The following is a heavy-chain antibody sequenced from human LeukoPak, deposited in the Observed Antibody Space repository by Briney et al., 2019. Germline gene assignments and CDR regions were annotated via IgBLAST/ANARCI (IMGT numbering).Heavy chain of an antibody. CDR2: IWYDGSNK. Sequence: VGSLRLSCAASGFTFSSYGMHWVRQAPGKGLEWVAVIWYDGSNKYYADSVKGRFTISRDNSKNTLYLQMNSLRAEDTAVYYCAKGLYRRVTTVTTSWFDPWGQGTLVTVSS. V-gene: IGHV3-33*06. CDR1: GFTFSSYG. D-gene: IGHD4-17*01. CDR3: AKGLYRRVTTVTTSWFDP. J-gene: IGHJ5*02.